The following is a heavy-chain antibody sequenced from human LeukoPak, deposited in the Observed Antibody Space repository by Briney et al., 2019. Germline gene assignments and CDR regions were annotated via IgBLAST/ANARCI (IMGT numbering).Heavy chain of an antibody. CDR2: ISPSGGT. CDR3: ARDHYYTSGSPSFDY. J-gene: IGHJ4*02. Sequence: ASVKVSRKASGYTFTGYYMHWVRQAPGQGLEWMGWISPSGGTDYAQKFQGRVTMTRDTSITTVYIELDSLRSDDTAVYYCARDHYYTSGSPSFDYWGQGTLVTVSS. V-gene: IGHV1-2*02. CDR1: GYTFTGYY. D-gene: IGHD3-10*01.